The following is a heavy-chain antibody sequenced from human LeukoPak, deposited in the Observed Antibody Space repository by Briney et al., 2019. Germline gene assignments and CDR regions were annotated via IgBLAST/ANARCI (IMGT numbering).Heavy chain of an antibody. Sequence: PGGSLRLSCAASGFTFSSYAMHWVRQAPGKGLEWVAVISYDGSNKYYADSVKGRFTISRDNSKNTLYLQMNSLRAKDTAVYYCASVPLEPIWGQGTLVTVSS. D-gene: IGHD1-14*01. J-gene: IGHJ4*02. CDR2: ISYDGSNK. CDR1: GFTFSSYA. CDR3: ASVPLEPI. V-gene: IGHV3-30-3*01.